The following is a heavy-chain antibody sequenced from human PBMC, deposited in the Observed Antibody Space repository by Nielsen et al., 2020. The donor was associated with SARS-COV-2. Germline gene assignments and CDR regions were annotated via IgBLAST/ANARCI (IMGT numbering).Heavy chain of an antibody. CDR1: GFTFRIYG. D-gene: IGHD3-10*01. CDR3: ARDPGYYLGSGTYYCYNMDV. J-gene: IGHJ6*02. V-gene: IGHV3-30*19. Sequence: LSLTCAASGFTFRIYGMHWVRQAPGRGLEWVAVITYDGSNKYYAESVKGRFTVSRDNSKNTLFLQMNSLKPEDSAVYYCARDPGYYLGSGTYYCYNMDVWGQGATVTVSS. CDR2: ITYDGSNK.